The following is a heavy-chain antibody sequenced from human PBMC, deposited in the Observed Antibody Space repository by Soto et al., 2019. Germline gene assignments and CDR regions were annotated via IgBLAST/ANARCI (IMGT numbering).Heavy chain of an antibody. CDR3: ARDAGGSGSYYGYFDY. V-gene: IGHV1-46*01. J-gene: IGHJ4*02. CDR1: GYTFTSYY. CDR2: INPSGGST. Sequence: ASVKVSCKASGYTFTSYYMHWVRQAPGQGLEWMGIINPSGGSTSYAQKFQGRVTMTRDTSTSTVYMELSSLRSEDTAVYYCARDAGGSGSYYGYFDYCGQGTMVTVYS. D-gene: IGHD1-26*01.